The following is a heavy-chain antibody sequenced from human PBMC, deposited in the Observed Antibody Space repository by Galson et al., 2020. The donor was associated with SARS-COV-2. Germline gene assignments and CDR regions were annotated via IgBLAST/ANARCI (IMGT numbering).Heavy chain of an antibody. V-gene: IGHV1-46*01. CDR3: ARGHTEYYYDSSGYYDNRRWDAFDI. CDR1: GYTFTSYY. CDR2: INPSGGST. D-gene: IGHD3-22*01. Sequence: ASVKVSCKASGYTFTSYYMHWVRQAPGQGLEWMGIINPSGGSTSYAQKFQGRVTMTRDTSTSTVYMELSSLRSEDTAVYYCARGHTEYYYDSSGYYDNRRWDAFDIWGQGTMVTVSS. J-gene: IGHJ3*02.